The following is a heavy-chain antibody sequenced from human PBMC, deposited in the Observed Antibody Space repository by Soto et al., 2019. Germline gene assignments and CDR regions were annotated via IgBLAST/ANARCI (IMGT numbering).Heavy chain of an antibody. J-gene: IGHJ4*02. CDR1: GVSISSGDYS. CDR2: IYHTGNT. Sequence: SETLSLTCAVSGVSISSGDYSWSWIRQPPGKGLEWIGYIYHTGNTVYNPSLKSRVSITLDRSKNQISLNLNSVTAADTAVYYCASDFTSRSYRFDDWGQGTLVTVSS. CDR3: ASDFTSRSYRFDD. D-gene: IGHD3-10*01. V-gene: IGHV4-30-2*01.